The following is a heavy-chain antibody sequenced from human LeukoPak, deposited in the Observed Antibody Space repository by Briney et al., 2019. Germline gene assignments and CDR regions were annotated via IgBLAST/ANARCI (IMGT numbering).Heavy chain of an antibody. CDR1: GFTFSDYY. CDR2: ISSSGSTI. Sequence: PGGSLRLSCAASGFTFSDYYMSWIRQAPGKGLECVSYISSSGSTIYYADSVKGRFTISRDNAKNSLYLQMNNLRAEDTAVYYCARAFGDFWSGYYPSYYNYYMDVWGKGTTVTVSS. CDR3: ARAFGDFWSGYYPSYYNYYMDV. J-gene: IGHJ6*03. V-gene: IGHV3-11*04. D-gene: IGHD3-3*01.